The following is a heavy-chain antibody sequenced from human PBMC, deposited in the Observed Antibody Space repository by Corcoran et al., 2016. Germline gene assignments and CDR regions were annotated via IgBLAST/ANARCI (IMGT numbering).Heavy chain of an antibody. J-gene: IGHJ5*02. CDR3: AGAPLGYCNSTTCSANWFDP. D-gene: IGHD2-2*01. CDR1: GYTFTGYY. CDR2: INPNSGGT. Sequence: QVQLVQSGAEVKKPGASVKVSCKASGYTFTGYYMHWVRQAPGQGLEWMGWINPNSGGTNHAQKFQGRVTMTRDTSISTAYMELNRVRSDDTAVYYCAGAPLGYCNSTTCSANWFDPWGEGTLVTVSS. V-gene: IGHV1-2*02.